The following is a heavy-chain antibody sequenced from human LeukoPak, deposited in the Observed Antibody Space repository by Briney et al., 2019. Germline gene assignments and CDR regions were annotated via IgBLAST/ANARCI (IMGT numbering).Heavy chain of an antibody. J-gene: IGHJ4*02. CDR2: INPNSGGT. Sequence: ASVKVSCKASGYTFTGYYMHWVRQAPGQGLEWMGWINPNSGGTNYAQKFQGRVTMTRDTSISTAYMELSRLRSGDTAVYYCARGYSYGYRPYFDYWGQGTLVTVSS. CDR3: ARGYSYGYRPYFDY. CDR1: GYTFTGYY. D-gene: IGHD5-18*01. V-gene: IGHV1-2*02.